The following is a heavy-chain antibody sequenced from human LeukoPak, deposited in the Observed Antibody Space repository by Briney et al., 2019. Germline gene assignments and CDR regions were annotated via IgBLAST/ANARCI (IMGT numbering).Heavy chain of an antibody. J-gene: IGHJ3*02. V-gene: IGHV3-23*01. Sequence: GSLRLSCAASGFTFSSYGMHWVRQAPGKGLEWVSAIGHSGHTTYYADSVKGRFTISRDNSKNTLYLQMNSLRVEDTAVHYCAKTNVKYCNGGSCFDAFDIWGQGTMVTVSS. CDR2: IGHSGHTT. D-gene: IGHD2-15*01. CDR1: GFTFSSYG. CDR3: AKTNVKYCNGGSCFDAFDI.